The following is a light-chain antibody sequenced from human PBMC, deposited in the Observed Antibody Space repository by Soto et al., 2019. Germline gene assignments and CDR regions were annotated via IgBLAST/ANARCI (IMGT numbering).Light chain of an antibody. CDR1: QSVLTN. CDR3: QQFHNGPRS. CDR2: GAS. Sequence: EIVLTQSPATLSLSPGERATLSCRASQSVLTNVAWYQHKPGQAPRLLIYGASTRATGVPDRFSGSGSETEFTLTISSLQSADFAIYYCQQFHNGPRSFGQGTKVDIK. V-gene: IGKV3-15*01. J-gene: IGKJ1*01.